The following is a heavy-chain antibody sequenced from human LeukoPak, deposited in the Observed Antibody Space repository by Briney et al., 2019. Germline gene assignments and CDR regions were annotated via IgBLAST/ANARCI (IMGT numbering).Heavy chain of an antibody. CDR3: ARASGSSPTSDYYYYYGMDV. D-gene: IGHD6-13*01. V-gene: IGHV3-7*01. J-gene: IGHJ6*02. CDR1: GFTFSSYW. CDR2: IKQDGSEK. Sequence: GGSLRLSCAASGFTFSSYWMSWVCQAPGKGLEWVANIKQDGSEKYYVDSVKGRFTISRDNAKNSLYLQMNSLRAEDTAVYYCARASGSSPTSDYYYYYGMDVWGQGTTVTVSS.